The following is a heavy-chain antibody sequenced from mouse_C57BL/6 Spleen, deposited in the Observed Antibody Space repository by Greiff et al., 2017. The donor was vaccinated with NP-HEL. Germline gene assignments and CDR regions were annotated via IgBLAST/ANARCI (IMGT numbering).Heavy chain of an antibody. CDR3: TRGLPYWYFDV. D-gene: IGHD2-2*01. Sequence: QVQLQQSGAELVRPGASVTLSCKASGYTFTDYEMHWVKQTPVHGLEWIGAIDPETGGTAYNQKFKGKAILTADKSSSTAYMELRSLTSEDSAVYYCTRGLPYWYFDVWGTGTTVTVSS. CDR1: GYTFTDYE. J-gene: IGHJ1*03. V-gene: IGHV1-15*01. CDR2: IDPETGGT.